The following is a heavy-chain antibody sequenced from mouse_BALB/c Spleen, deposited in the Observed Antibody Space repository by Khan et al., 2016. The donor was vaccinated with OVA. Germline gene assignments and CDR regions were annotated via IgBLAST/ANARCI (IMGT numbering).Heavy chain of an antibody. CDR3: ARRGSTSWFAY. Sequence: VQLQQSGPELMKPGASVKISCKASGYSFSTYYIHWVTRSHGKTLEWIGYIDPFNGGTTYNQKFKGKATLTVDKSSSTAYMHLTSLTSEDSAVYYCARRGSTSWFAYWGQGSLVTVSA. CDR2: IDPFNGGT. V-gene: IGHV1S135*01. D-gene: IGHD1-1*01. J-gene: IGHJ3*01. CDR1: GYSFSTYY.